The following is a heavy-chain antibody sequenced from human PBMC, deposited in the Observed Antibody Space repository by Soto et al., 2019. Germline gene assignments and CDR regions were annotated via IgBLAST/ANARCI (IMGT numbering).Heavy chain of an antibody. CDR3: ARGRIVVGENDAFDI. CDR1: GGSISSYY. J-gene: IGHJ3*02. D-gene: IGHD3-22*01. Sequence: SETLSLTCTVSGGSISSYYWSWIRQPPGKGLEWIGYIYYSGSTNYNPSLKSRVTISVDTSKNQFSLKLSSVTAADTAVYYCARGRIVVGENDAFDIWGQGTMVTVS. CDR2: IYYSGST. V-gene: IGHV4-59*01.